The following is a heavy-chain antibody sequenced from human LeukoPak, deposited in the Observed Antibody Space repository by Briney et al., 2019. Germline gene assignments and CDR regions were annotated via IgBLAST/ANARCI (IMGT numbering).Heavy chain of an antibody. CDR1: GGSLSTYY. Sequence: SETLSLTCTLSGGSLSTYYWSWIRQPPGKGLEWIGYIYHSGSTDYNPSLKSRVTISVDTSKNQFSLKLSSVTAADTAVYYCARGGGYASPIGYWGQGALVTVSS. CDR3: ARGGGYASPIGY. V-gene: IGHV4-59*01. J-gene: IGHJ4*02. D-gene: IGHD5-12*01. CDR2: IYHSGST.